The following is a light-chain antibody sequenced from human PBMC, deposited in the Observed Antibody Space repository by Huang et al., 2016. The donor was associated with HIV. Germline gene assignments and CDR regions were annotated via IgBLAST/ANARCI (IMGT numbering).Light chain of an antibody. CDR1: QSISNW. CDR2: KAS. CDR3: QQYTSYHT. V-gene: IGKV1-5*03. J-gene: IGKJ2*01. Sequence: DIQMTQSPSTLSASVGDRVTITCRASQSISNWLAWYQQKPGKAPKLLIYKASTLESGVPSRFSGSGSGTEFTLTIFSLQPDDFATYYCQQYTSYHTFGQGTKLEIK.